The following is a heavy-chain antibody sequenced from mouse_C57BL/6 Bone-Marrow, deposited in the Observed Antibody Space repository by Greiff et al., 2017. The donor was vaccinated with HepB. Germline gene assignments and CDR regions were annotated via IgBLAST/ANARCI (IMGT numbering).Heavy chain of an antibody. CDR1: GYTFTSYG. CDR2: IYPRSGNT. CDR3: ARENLGSYFAY. V-gene: IGHV1-81*01. D-gene: IGHD2-14*01. J-gene: IGHJ3*01. Sequence: QVQLQQSGAELARPGASVKLSCKASGYTFTSYGISWVKQSTGQGLEWIGEIYPRSGNTYYNEKFKGKATLTADKSSSTAYMELRSLTSEDSAVYFCARENLGSYFAYWGKGTLVTVSA.